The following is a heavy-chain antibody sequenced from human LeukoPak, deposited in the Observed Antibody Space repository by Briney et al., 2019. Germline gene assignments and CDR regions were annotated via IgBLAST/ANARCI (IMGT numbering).Heavy chain of an antibody. CDR1: GGAINSGANY. Sequence: SETLSLTCSVSGGAINSGANYWNWIRQPPGKGLEWIGSVDHSGSTFYNPSLKSRVTVSVDRSKNQFSLKLSSVTAADTAVYYCARGGCSGGSCALFDYWGQGTLVTVSS. J-gene: IGHJ4*02. CDR3: ARGGCSGGSCALFDY. V-gene: IGHV4-30-2*01. D-gene: IGHD2-15*01. CDR2: VDHSGST.